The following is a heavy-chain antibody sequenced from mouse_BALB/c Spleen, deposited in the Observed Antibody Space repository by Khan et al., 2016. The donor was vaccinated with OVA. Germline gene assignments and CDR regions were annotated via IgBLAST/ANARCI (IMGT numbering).Heavy chain of an antibody. CDR1: GFNIKDTY. Sequence: EVQLQESGAELVKPGASVKLSCTASGFNIKDTYLHWVKQRPEQGLEWIGRIAPANGNTQYDPKFQGKATIISDTSSNTSYLQLNSLTSEDTAVYYCARPSYDPRDFEVWGTVTTVTVSS. D-gene: IGHD2-3*01. CDR2: IAPANGNT. J-gene: IGHJ1*03. V-gene: IGHV14-3*02. CDR3: ARPSYDPRDFEV.